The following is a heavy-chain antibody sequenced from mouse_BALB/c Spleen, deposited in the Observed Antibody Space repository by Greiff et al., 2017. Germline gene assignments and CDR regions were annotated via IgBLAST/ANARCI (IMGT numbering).Heavy chain of an antibody. J-gene: IGHJ2*01. V-gene: IGHV5-17*02. Sequence: EVMLVESGGGLVKPGGSRKLSCAASGFTFSSFGMHWVRQAPEKGLEWVAYISSGSSTIYYADTVKGRFTISRDNPKNTLFLQMTSLRSEDTAMYYCARENVFDYWGQGTTLTVSS. CDR1: GFTFSSFG. CDR2: ISSGSSTI. CDR3: ARENVFDY.